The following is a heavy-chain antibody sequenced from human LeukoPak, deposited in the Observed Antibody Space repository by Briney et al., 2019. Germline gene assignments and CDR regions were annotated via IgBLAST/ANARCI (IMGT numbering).Heavy chain of an antibody. Sequence: SETLSLTCAVYGGSFSGYYWSWIRQPPGKGLEWIGEINHSGSTNYNPSLKSRVTISVDTSKNQFSLKLSSVTAADTAVYYCARVLVATSHYFDYWGQGTLVTVSS. V-gene: IGHV4-34*01. CDR1: GGSFSGYY. J-gene: IGHJ4*02. D-gene: IGHD5-12*01. CDR3: ARVLVATSHYFDY. CDR2: INHSGST.